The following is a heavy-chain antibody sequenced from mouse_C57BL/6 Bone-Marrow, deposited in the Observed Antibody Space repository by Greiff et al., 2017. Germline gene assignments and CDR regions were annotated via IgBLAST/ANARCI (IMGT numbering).Heavy chain of an antibody. CDR1: GFTFSDYY. CDR3: ASYYYGSSYGYFDV. D-gene: IGHD1-1*01. J-gene: IGHJ1*03. CDR2: INYDGSST. V-gene: IGHV5-16*01. Sequence: VQLVESEGGLVQPGSSMKLSCTASGFTFSDYYMAWVRQVPEKGLEWVANINYDGSSTYYLDSLKSRFIISRDNAKNILYLQMSSLKSEDTATYYCASYYYGSSYGYFDVWGTGTTVTVSS.